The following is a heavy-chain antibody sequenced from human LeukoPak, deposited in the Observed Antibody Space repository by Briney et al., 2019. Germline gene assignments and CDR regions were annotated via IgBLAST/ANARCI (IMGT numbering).Heavy chain of an antibody. CDR1: EFTLGSYW. Sequence: GGSLRLSCTASEFTLGSYWVSWVRQTPAKGLEWMANIRQDGNIKYYVDSVRGRFSISRDNAKNSLYLQMNNLRVDDTAPYYCAREIVGYDAFDIWGQGTMVTVSS. CDR3: AREIVGYDAFDI. V-gene: IGHV3-7*01. CDR2: IRQDGNIK. J-gene: IGHJ3*02. D-gene: IGHD1-1*01.